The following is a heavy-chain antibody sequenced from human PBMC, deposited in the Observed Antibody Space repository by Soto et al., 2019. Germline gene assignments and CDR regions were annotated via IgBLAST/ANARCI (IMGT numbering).Heavy chain of an antibody. CDR1: GFTFSSYA. CDR3: AKVRAVAGMWPPGPDFDY. J-gene: IGHJ4*02. Sequence: EVQLLESGGGLVQPGGSLRLSCAASGFTFSSYAMSWVRQAPGKGLEWVSAISGSGGSTYYADSVKGRFTISRDNSKNTLYQQMNRLRAEDTAVYYCAKVRAVAGMWPPGPDFDYWGQGTLVTVSS. CDR2: ISGSGGST. D-gene: IGHD6-19*01. V-gene: IGHV3-23*01.